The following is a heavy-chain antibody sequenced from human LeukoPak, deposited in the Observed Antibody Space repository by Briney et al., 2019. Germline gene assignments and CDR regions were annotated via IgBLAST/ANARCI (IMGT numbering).Heavy chain of an antibody. Sequence: SETLSLTCTVSGGSISSGGYYWSWVRQRPGEGLEWIGYIYYSGNTYYNPSLKSRVTISVDTSKNQFSLKLSSVTAADTAVYYCARSFSSNWYDWFVPWGQGALVSVSS. CDR1: GGSISSGGYY. D-gene: IGHD6-13*01. CDR3: ARSFSSNWYDWFVP. J-gene: IGHJ5*02. V-gene: IGHV4-31*03. CDR2: IYYSGNT.